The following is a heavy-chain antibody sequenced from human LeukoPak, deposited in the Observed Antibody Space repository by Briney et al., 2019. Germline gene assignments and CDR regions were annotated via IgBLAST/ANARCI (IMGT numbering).Heavy chain of an antibody. CDR2: IKQEGSEK. CDR1: GFTFSHYW. CDR3: ARGTYYYDSSGYYVFDS. J-gene: IGHJ4*02. V-gene: IGHV3-7*04. D-gene: IGHD3-22*01. Sequence: PGGSLRLSCAASGFTFSHYWMSWVRQAPGKGLEWVANIKQEGSEKYYVDSVKGRFTISRDNAKNSLYLQMNSLRAEDTAVYYCARGTYYYDSSGYYVFDSWGQGTPVTVSS.